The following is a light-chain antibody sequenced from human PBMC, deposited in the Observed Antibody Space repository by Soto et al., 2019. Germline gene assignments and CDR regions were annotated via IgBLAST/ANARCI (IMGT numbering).Light chain of an antibody. CDR3: CSYAGTYTGV. CDR2: EVT. CDR1: GSDVGRYDY. V-gene: IGLV2-8*01. Sequence: QSVLTQPPSASGSPGKSVTMSCSGTGSDVGRYDYVSWYQQHPGKAPKLIIYEVTKRPSGVPDRFSASKSGNTASLTVSGLQDDDEADYYCCSYAGTYTGVFGTGTKATVL. J-gene: IGLJ1*01.